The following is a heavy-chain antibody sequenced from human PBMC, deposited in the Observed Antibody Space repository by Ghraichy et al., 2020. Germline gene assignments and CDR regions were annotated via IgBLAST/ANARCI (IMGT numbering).Heavy chain of an antibody. CDR1: GYTFTSYY. D-gene: IGHD6-19*01. CDR2: INPSGGST. CDR3: ARGPYFWYSSGWYESGAGSY. V-gene: IGHV1-46*01. J-gene: IGHJ4*02. Sequence: ASVKVSCKASGYTFTSYYMHWVRQAPGQGLEWMGIINPSGGSTSYAQKFQGRVTMTRDTSTSTVYMELSSLRSEDTAVYYCARGPYFWYSSGWYESGAGSYWGQGTLVTVSA.